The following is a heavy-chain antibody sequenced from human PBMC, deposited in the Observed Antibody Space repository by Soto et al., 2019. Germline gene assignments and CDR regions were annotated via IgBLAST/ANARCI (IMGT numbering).Heavy chain of an antibody. CDR1: GGTFSSYA. J-gene: IGHJ3*02. CDR2: IIPIFGTA. V-gene: IGHV1-69*06. D-gene: IGHD3-16*01. Sequence: QVQLVQSGAEVKKPGSSVKVSCKASGGTFSSYAISWLRQAPGQGLEWMGGIIPIFGTANYAQKFQGRVTITADKSTSTAYMALSSLRSEDTAVYYCARDRNQWGEDDAFDIWGQGTMVTVSS. CDR3: ARDRNQWGEDDAFDI.